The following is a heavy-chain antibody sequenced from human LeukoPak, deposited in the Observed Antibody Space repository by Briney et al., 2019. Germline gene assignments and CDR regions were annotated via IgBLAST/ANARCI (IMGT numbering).Heavy chain of an antibody. D-gene: IGHD2-8*01. CDR3: ERDYTDY. V-gene: IGHV3-74*01. Sequence: PVGSLRLSCAPSVFTFTNYWMHWVRQVPPKWVGCVSRINGDGSSTSYAESVEGRFTIYRDNDKKTLYLQMNSLSAEATYVYSCERDYTDYWGQGNLVPVS. J-gene: IGHJ4*02. CDR2: INGDGSST. CDR1: VFTFTNYW.